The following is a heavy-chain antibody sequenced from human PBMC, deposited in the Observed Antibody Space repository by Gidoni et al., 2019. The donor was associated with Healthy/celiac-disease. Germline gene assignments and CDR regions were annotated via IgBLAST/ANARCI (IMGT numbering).Heavy chain of an antibody. CDR2: ISGSGGST. Sequence: EVQLLESGRGLVQPGESLRLSCAASGFTFSSYAISWVRQAPGKGLEWVSAISGSGGSTYYADPVSGRFTISRDNSKNTLYLQMNSLIAEDTAVYYCAKVISRGSSSLYYWGQGTLVTVSS. J-gene: IGHJ4*02. D-gene: IGHD6-6*01. V-gene: IGHV3-23*01. CDR3: AKVISRGSSSLYY. CDR1: GFTFSSYA.